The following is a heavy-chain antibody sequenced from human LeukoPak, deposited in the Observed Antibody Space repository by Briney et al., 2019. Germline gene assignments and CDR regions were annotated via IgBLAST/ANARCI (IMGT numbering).Heavy chain of an antibody. CDR3: ARFGYSRGFDY. D-gene: IGHD3-22*01. CDR1: GGSFSGYY. J-gene: IGHJ4*02. Sequence: PSETLSLTCAVYGGSFSGYYWSWIRQPPGKGLEWIGEINHSGSTNYNPSLKSRVTISVDTSKNQLSLKLSSVTAADTAVYYCARFGYSRGFDYWGQGTLVTVSS. V-gene: IGHV4-34*01. CDR2: INHSGST.